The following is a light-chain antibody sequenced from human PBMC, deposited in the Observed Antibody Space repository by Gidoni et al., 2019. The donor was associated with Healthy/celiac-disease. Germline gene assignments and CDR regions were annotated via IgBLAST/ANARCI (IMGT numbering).Light chain of an antibody. CDR2: DAS. CDR3: QQRSNWPLT. J-gene: IGKJ3*01. CDR1: QSDSSY. V-gene: IGKV3-11*01. Sequence: EIVLTPSPATLSLSPGERATLSCRASQSDSSYLAWYQQKPGQAPRLLIYDASNRATGIPARCSGSGSGTDFTLTISSLEPEDFAVYYCQQRSNWPLTFGPGTKVDIK.